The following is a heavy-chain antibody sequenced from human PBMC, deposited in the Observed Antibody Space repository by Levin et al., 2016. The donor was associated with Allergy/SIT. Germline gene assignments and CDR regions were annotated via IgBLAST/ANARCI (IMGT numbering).Heavy chain of an antibody. CDR3: VKGDQLPDGGFAY. D-gene: IGHD2-2*01. V-gene: IGHV3-30*18. CDR2: ISYDGSNK. CDR1: GFTFSSYG. Sequence: GGSLRLSCAASGFTFSSYGMHWVRQAPGKGLEWVAVISYDGSNKYYADSVKGRFTISRDNSKNTLYLQMSSLRAEDTAVYYCVKGDQLPDGGFAYWGQGTLVTVSS. J-gene: IGHJ4*02.